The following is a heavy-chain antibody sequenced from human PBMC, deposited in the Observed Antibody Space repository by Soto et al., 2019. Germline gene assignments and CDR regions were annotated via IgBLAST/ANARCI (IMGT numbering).Heavy chain of an antibody. CDR2: INSDGSST. V-gene: IGHV3-74*01. Sequence: GGSLRLSCAASGFTFSSYWMHWVRQAPGKGLVWVSRINSDGSSTSYADSVKGRFTISRDNAKNTLYLQMNSLRAEDTAVYYCTRVASPSGYCSSTSCYGGGDYWGQGTLVTVSS. D-gene: IGHD2-2*01. J-gene: IGHJ4*02. CDR3: TRVASPSGYCSSTSCYGGGDY. CDR1: GFTFSSYW.